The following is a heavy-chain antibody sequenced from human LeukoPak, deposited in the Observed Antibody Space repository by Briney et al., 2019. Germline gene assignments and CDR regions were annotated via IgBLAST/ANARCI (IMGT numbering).Heavy chain of an antibody. V-gene: IGHV4-61*02. CDR3: ARHWPNYDILTGYLTYYFDY. CDR1: GGSISSGSYY. Sequence: SETLSLTCTVSGGSISSGSYYWSWIRQPAGKGLEWIGRIYTSGSTNYNPSLKSRVTISVDTSKNQFSLKLSSVTAADTAVYYCARHWPNYDILTGYLTYYFDYWGQGTLVTVSS. D-gene: IGHD3-9*01. CDR2: IYTSGST. J-gene: IGHJ4*02.